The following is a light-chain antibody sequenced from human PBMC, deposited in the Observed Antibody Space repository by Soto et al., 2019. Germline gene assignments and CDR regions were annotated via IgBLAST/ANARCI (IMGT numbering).Light chain of an antibody. V-gene: IGKV1-9*01. CDR2: AAS. CDR3: LQNHTYPWT. CDR1: HGIMTF. J-gene: IGKJ1*01. Sequence: IQLTQSPSSRSASVGDRVTFTFRASHGIMTFLAWYQQKPGRAPRRLISAASTLQPGVPSGFRGSGSGTEFSLTISSLRPEDFATYYCLQNHTYPWTFAQGTKVDIK.